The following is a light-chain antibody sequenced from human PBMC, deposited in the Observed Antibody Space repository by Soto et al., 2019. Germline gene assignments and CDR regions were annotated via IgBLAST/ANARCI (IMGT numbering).Light chain of an antibody. V-gene: IGLV1-40*01. J-gene: IGLJ2*01. CDR1: SSNIGAGYD. CDR3: QSYDSSLSVV. Sequence: QSVLTQPPSVSGAPGQRVTISCTGSSSNIGAGYDVHWYQQLPGTAPKLLIYGNSNRPSGVPDRFSSSKSGTSASLAITGLKAEDGADYYCQSYDSSLSVVFGGGTKLTVL. CDR2: GNS.